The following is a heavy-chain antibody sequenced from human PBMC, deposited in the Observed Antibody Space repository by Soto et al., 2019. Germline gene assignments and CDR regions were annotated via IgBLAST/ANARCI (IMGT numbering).Heavy chain of an antibody. J-gene: IGHJ4*02. D-gene: IGHD4-17*01. CDR2: IYGDDDK. V-gene: IGHV2-5*02. CDR1: GFSVSTSGVA. CDR3: AHRGYTVTTGYLFDY. Sequence: QITLKESGPTLVKPTETLTLTCTFSGFSVSTSGVAVGWIRQPPGEALAWLALIYGDDDKRYSPSLKSRLTITKDNSKNQVVLTVTNMYPGDTATYYCAHRGYTVTTGYLFDYGGQGTLVTVSS.